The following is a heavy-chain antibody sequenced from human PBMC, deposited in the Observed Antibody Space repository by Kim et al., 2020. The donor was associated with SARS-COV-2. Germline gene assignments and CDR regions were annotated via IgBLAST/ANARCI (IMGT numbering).Heavy chain of an antibody. CDR2: TYYSGTT. V-gene: IGHV4-59*08. Sequence: SETLSLTCTVTGGCISTYYWSWIRQPPGKGLEWLGYTYYSGTTNYNPSLKSRVTISLDTSKNQFTLKLSPVTAADTALYYCARQGYSSAWSHFAFWGQGTLVTVST. J-gene: IGHJ4*02. CDR3: ARQGYSSAWSHFAF. D-gene: IGHD6-19*01. CDR1: GGCISTYY.